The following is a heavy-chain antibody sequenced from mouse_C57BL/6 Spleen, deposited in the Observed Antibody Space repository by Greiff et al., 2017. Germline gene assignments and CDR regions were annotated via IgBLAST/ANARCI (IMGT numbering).Heavy chain of an antibody. CDR3: ARDWGVGYYFDY. CDR1: GYTFTGYW. CDR2: LLPGSGST. V-gene: IGHV1-9*01. D-gene: IGHD4-1*01. J-gene: IGHJ2*01. Sequence: VQLMESGAELMTPGASVKLSCKASGYTFTGYWIEWVKQRPGHCLEWLGELLPGSGSTSYNEKFKGQATFTTDTSSNSAYMQLSHLTTDDSAICYCARDWGVGYYFDYWGQGTTLTVSS.